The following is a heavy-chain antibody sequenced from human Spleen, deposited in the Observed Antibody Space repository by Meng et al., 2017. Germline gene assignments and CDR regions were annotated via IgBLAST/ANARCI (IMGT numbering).Heavy chain of an antibody. Sequence: ASPTLSCTASGFTFTGYYTHWVRHTPGQGLEWMGRINPNSGGTNYAQKFQGRVTMTRDTSISTAYMELSRLRSDDTAVYYCARDRIDFWSGYYFQSAFDIWGQGTVVTVSS. CDR2: INPNSGGT. CDR3: ARDRIDFWSGYYFQSAFDI. CDR1: GFTFTGYY. V-gene: IGHV1-2*06. D-gene: IGHD3-3*01. J-gene: IGHJ3*02.